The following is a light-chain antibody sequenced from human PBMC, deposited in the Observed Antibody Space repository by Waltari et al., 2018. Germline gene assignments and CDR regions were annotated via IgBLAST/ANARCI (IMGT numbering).Light chain of an antibody. Sequence: EIVLTQSPGPLSLSPGERATLSCRASQVVGKYLAWCQQRPCQAPRLLLYHASIRATGIPDRFSGSGFGTDFSLTISRLEPEDFAVYYCQKYDFLPATFGQGTTVEIK. V-gene: IGKV3-20*01. CDR3: QKYDFLPAT. J-gene: IGKJ1*01. CDR2: HAS. CDR1: QVVGKY.